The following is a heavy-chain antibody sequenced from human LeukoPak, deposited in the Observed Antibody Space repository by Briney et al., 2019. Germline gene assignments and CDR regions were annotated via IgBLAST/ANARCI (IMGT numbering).Heavy chain of an antibody. CDR3: ARAGGIAARPDAFDI. J-gene: IGHJ3*02. V-gene: IGHV1-69*05. Sequence: GASVKVSCKASGGTFSSYAISWVRQAPGQGLEWMGGIIPIFGTANYAQKFQGRVTITTDESTSTAYMELSSLRSEDTAVYYCARAGGIAARPDAFDIWGQGTMVTVSS. D-gene: IGHD6-6*01. CDR1: GGTFSSYA. CDR2: IIPIFGTA.